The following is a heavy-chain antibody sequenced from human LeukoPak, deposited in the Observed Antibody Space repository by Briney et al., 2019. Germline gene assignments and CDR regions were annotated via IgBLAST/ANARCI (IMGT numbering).Heavy chain of an antibody. Sequence: GRSLRLSCAASGFTFDDYAMHWVRQVPGRGLEWVSGINWNSGSIVYADSVKGRFTISRDNAENALYLQMDSLRAEDTALYYYAKGRTTVSFAWFDPWGQGTLVTVSS. CDR2: INWNSGSI. CDR3: AKGRTTVSFAWFDP. D-gene: IGHD4-17*01. V-gene: IGHV3-9*01. CDR1: GFTFDDYA. J-gene: IGHJ5*02.